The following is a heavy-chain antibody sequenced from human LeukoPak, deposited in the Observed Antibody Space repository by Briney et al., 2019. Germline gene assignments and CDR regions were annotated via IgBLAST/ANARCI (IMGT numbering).Heavy chain of an antibody. J-gene: IGHJ4*01. D-gene: IGHD3-9*01. CDR2: INFDGSP. V-gene: IGHV4-34*01. CDR1: GGSFSGYH. Sequence: SETLSLTCAVYGGSFSGYHWNWIRQPPGKGLEWIGEINFDGSPNYNPSLKSRVTISVDTSKNQFSLKVTSVTTADMAVYYCATRYGDYYSWGHGNLVTVSS. CDR3: ATRYGDYYS.